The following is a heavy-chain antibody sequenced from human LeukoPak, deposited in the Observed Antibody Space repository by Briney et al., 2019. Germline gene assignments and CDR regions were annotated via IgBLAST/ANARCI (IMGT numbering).Heavy chain of an antibody. CDR2: INPSGGST. V-gene: IGHV1-46*01. CDR1: GYTFTSYY. J-gene: IGHJ4*02. CDR3: ARDYFAAGTDY. D-gene: IGHD6-13*01. Sequence: ASVKVSCKASGYTFTSYYMHWVRQAPGQGLEWMGIINPSGGSTSHAQKFQGRVTMTRDTSTSTVYMELSSLRSEDTAVYYCARDYFAAGTDYWGQGTLVTVSS.